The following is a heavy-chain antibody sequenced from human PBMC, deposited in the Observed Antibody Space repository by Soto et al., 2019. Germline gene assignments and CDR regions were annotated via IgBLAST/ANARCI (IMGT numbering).Heavy chain of an antibody. CDR1: GFTFSSYA. CDR2: ISGSGGST. D-gene: IGHD2-15*01. CDR3: AKDKGYCSGGSCYSAEYFQH. V-gene: IGHV3-23*01. J-gene: IGHJ1*01. Sequence: GGSLRLSCAASGFTFSSYAMSWVRQAPGKGLEWVSAISGSGGSTYYADSVKGRFTISRDNSKNTLYLQMNSLRAEDTAVYYCAKDKGYCSGGSCYSAEYFQHWGQGTLVTVSS.